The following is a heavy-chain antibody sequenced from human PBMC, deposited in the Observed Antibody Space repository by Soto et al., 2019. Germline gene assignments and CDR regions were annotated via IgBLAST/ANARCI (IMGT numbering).Heavy chain of an antibody. CDR1: GFTFSSYG. Sequence: GGSLSLSCAASGFTFSSYGMHWVRQAPGKGLEWVAVISYDGSNKYYADSVKGRFTISRDNSKNTLYLQMNSLRAEVTAVYYCAKGGSGHDSFCDYGGQGTLVTV. CDR2: ISYDGSNK. J-gene: IGHJ4*02. D-gene: IGHD5-12*01. CDR3: AKGGSGHDSFCDY. V-gene: IGHV3-30*18.